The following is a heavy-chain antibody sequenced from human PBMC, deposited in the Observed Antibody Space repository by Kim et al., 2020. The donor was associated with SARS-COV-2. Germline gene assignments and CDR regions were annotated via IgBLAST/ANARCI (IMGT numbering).Heavy chain of an antibody. J-gene: IGHJ4*02. Sequence: CAATVKGRFTISRNTSKNTLFLHMFALGDEDTAVYYCAKEGTSGTFPDYWGQGTLVTVSS. D-gene: IGHD3-10*01. V-gene: IGHV3-30*02. CDR3: AKEGTSGTFPDY.